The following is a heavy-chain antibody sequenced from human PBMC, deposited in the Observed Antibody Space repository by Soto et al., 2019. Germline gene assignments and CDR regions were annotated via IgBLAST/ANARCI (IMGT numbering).Heavy chain of an antibody. V-gene: IGHV3-30-3*01. CDR1: GFTFSSYA. D-gene: IGHD5-18*01. CDR2: ISYDGSNK. CDR3: TRDSLKLWPHAYAFFDY. Sequence: GGSLRLSCAASGFTFSSYAMHWVRQAPGKGLEWVAVISYDGSNKYYADSVKGRFTISRDNSKNRLYLQMNSLRAEETAVYYCTRDSLKLWPHAYAFFDYWGQGTLVTVSS. J-gene: IGHJ4*02.